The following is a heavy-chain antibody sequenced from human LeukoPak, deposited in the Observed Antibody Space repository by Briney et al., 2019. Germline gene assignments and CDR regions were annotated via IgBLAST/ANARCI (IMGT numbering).Heavy chain of an antibody. CDR2: VSYDGSHD. CDR3: AVIDYYESSGFHH. J-gene: IGHJ1*01. V-gene: IGHV3-30*01. Sequence: PGGSLRLSCAFSRFTFSTYAMHWVRQAPGKGLDWVAVVSYDGSHDSYADSVKGRFIVSRDNSKNTLYLQMNSLRDEDTAVYYCAVIDYYESSGFHHWGQGTLVTVSS. D-gene: IGHD3-22*01. CDR1: RFTFSTYA.